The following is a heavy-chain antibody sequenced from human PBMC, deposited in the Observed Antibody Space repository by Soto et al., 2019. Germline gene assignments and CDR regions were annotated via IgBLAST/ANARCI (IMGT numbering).Heavy chain of an antibody. D-gene: IGHD3-10*01. CDR2: INAGNGNT. CDR1: GYTFTSYA. CDR3: ARARDPFYGSGSYAWFDP. J-gene: IGHJ5*02. V-gene: IGHV1-3*01. Sequence: ASVKVSCKAPGYTFTSYAMHWVRQAPGQRLEWMGWINAGNGNTKYSQKFQGRVTITRDTSASTAYMELSSLRSEDTAVYYCARARDPFYGSGSYAWFDPWGQGTLVTVSS.